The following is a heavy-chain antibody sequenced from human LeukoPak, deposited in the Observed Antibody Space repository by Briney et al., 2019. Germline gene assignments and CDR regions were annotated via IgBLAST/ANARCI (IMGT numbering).Heavy chain of an antibody. CDR2: IRYDGSNK. CDR1: GFTFSSYG. D-gene: IGHD3-16*02. CDR3: AKGWTFGGVIVMAFDY. J-gene: IGHJ4*02. V-gene: IGHV3-30*02. Sequence: PGGSLRLSCAASGFTFSSYGMHWVRQAPGKGLEWVAFIRYDGSNKYYADSVKGRFTISRDNSKNTLYLQMNSLRAEDTAVYYCAKGWTFGGVIVMAFDYWGQGTLVTVSS.